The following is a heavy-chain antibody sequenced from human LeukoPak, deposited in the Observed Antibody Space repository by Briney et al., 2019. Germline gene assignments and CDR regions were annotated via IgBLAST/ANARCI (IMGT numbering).Heavy chain of an antibody. V-gene: IGHV1-2*02. CDR3: ARFQVGATRRYYFDY. Sequence: ASVKVSCKASGYTFTGYYMHWVRQAPGQGLEWMGWINPNSGGTNYAQKFQGRVTMTRDTSISTAYMELSRLRSDDTAGYYCARFQVGATRRYYFDYWGQGTLVTVSS. D-gene: IGHD1-26*01. J-gene: IGHJ4*02. CDR2: INPNSGGT. CDR1: GYTFTGYY.